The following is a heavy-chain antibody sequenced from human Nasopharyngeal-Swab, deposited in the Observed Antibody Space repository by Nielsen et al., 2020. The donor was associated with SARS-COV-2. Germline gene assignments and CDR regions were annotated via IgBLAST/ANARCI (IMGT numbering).Heavy chain of an antibody. Sequence: GSLRLSCTVSGGSISSYYWSWIRQPPGEGLEWIGYIYHSGSTYYNPSLKSRVTISVDTSKNQFSLKLSSVTAADTAVYYCARTYGGNYEYFQHWGQGTLVTVSS. CDR3: ARTYGGNYEYFQH. CDR2: IYHSGST. CDR1: GGSISSYY. J-gene: IGHJ1*01. V-gene: IGHV4-59*04. D-gene: IGHD4-23*01.